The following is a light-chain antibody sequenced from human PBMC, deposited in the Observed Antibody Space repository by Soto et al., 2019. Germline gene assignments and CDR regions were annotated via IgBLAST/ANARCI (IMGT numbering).Light chain of an antibody. V-gene: IGLV2-23*01. CDR2: DDN. CDR1: SSDVGSYNL. CDR3: CSYAGTSTV. Sequence: QSALTQPASVSGSPGQSITISCTGNSSDVGSYNLVSWYQQHPGKAPKLIIYDDNKRPSGGSNLFSGSKSGNTASLTISGLQSEHEADYYCCSYAGTSTVFGGGTKLTVL. J-gene: IGLJ3*02.